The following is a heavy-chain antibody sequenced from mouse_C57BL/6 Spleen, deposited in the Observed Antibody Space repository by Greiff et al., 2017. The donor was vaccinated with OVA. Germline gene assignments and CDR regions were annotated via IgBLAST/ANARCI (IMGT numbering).Heavy chain of an antibody. V-gene: IGHV1-22*01. CDR2: INPNNGGT. J-gene: IGHJ1*03. Sequence: VQLKESGPELVKPGASVKMSCKASGYTFTDYNMHWVKQSHGKSLEWIGYINPNNGGTSYNQKFKGKATLTVNKSSSTAYMELRSLTSEDSAVYYCARGDYDTGWYFDVWGTGTTVTVSS. CDR1: GYTFTDYN. D-gene: IGHD2-4*01. CDR3: ARGDYDTGWYFDV.